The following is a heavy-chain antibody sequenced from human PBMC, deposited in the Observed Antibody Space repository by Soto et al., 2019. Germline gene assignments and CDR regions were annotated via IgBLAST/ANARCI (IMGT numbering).Heavy chain of an antibody. J-gene: IGHJ5*02. CDR1: GFTFSGYG. CDR3: PKGTAMAYQWFAP. Sequence: QVELVESGGGVVQPGRSLRLSCEASGFTFSGYGMHWVRQAPGKGLEWVAAISHDGSDRYYADSVKSRFTISRDNSKNTLYLQMNSMRSEHKARYHCPKGTAMAYQWFAPWGQRTLVTVTP. D-gene: IGHD5-18*01. CDR2: ISHDGSDR. V-gene: IGHV3-30*18.